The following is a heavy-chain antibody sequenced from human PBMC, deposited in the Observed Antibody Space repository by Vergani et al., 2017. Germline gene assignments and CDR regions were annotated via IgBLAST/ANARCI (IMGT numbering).Heavy chain of an antibody. CDR2: LTASGSGI. CDR3: ARPLGYCSSTSCLYYFDY. Sequence: VQLVESGGGEVQPGRSLRLSCVASGFAFSRYAMSWVRQAPGKGLEWVSGLTASGSGISYADSVRGRFTISRDNSKNTLYLQMNSLRAEDTAVYYCARPLGYCSSTSCLYYFDYWGQGTLVTVSS. D-gene: IGHD2-2*01. CDR1: GFAFSRYA. J-gene: IGHJ4*02. V-gene: IGHV3-23*04.